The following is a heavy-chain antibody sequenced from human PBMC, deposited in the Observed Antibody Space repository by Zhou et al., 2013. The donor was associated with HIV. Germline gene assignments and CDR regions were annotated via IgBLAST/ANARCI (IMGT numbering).Heavy chain of an antibody. D-gene: IGHD7-27*01. Sequence: QVQLVQSGAEVKPPGASVRVSCKVVGYTLANLAIHWLRQAPGQGLEWMGWINPDRGDAKLAQKFQGRVTLTRDTSISTAYMELSSLRFDDTAVYYCARDRDWGFPRWFDPWGQGNPGHRLL. V-gene: IGHV1-2*02. CDR3: ARDRDWGFPRWFDP. CDR2: INPDRGDA. J-gene: IGHJ5*02. CDR1: GYTLANLA.